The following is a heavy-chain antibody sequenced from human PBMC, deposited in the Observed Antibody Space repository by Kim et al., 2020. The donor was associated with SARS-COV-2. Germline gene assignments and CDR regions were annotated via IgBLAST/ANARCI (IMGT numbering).Heavy chain of an antibody. CDR1: GFTFSTYW. CDR2: INQGGTEK. J-gene: IGHJ4*02. CDR3: ARTHYGDYV. D-gene: IGHD4-17*01. Sequence: GGSLRLPCAASGFTFSTYWMTWVRQAPGKGLEWVANINQGGTEKYYVDSVKGRFTISRDNAKNSLFLYVNSLRVEDTAVYYCARTHYGDYVWGQGTLVTVSS. V-gene: IGHV3-7*01.